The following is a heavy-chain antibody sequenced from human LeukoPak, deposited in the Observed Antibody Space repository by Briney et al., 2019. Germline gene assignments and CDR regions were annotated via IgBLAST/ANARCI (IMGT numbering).Heavy chain of an antibody. CDR2: IIPIFGTA. D-gene: IGHD2-21*02. CDR1: GGTFSSYA. V-gene: IGHV1-69*13. Sequence: SVKVSCTASGGTFSSYAISWVRQAPGQGLEWMGGIIPIFGTANYAQKFQGRVTITADESTSTAYMELSSLRSEDTAVYYCARGRIVVVTANNWFDPWGQGTLVTVSS. J-gene: IGHJ5*02. CDR3: ARGRIVVVTANNWFDP.